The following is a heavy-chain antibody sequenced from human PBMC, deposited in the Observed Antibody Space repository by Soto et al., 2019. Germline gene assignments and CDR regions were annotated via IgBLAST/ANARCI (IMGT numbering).Heavy chain of an antibody. CDR2: IYYSGST. J-gene: IGHJ4*02. Sequence: QVQLQESGPGLVKPSETLSLTCTVSGGSISSYYWSWIRQPPGKGLDWIGYIYYSGSTNYNPALKRRFTTSVDTTKNQFTLKLSSVTAADTAVYCCARRYGGNFDYWGQGTLVTVSS. CDR1: GGSISSYY. D-gene: IGHD3-16*01. V-gene: IGHV4-59*01. CDR3: ARRYGGNFDY.